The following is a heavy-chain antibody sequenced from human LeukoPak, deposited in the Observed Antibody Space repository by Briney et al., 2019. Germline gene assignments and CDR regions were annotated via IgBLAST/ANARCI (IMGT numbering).Heavy chain of an antibody. CDR1: GFTVSSNY. CDR3: AREKRVYSSSWALDY. V-gene: IGHV3-53*01. D-gene: IGHD6-13*01. CDR2: IYSGGST. J-gene: IGHJ4*02. Sequence: GGSLRLSCAASGFTVSSNYMSWVRQAPGKGLEWGSVIYSGGSTYYADSVKGRFTISRDNSKNTLYLQMNSLRAEDTAVYYCAREKRVYSSSWALDYWGQGNLVTVSS.